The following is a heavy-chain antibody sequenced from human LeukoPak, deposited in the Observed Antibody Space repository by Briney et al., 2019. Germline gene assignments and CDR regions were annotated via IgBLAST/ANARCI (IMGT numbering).Heavy chain of an antibody. D-gene: IGHD4-17*01. V-gene: IGHV3-30*18. J-gene: IGHJ4*02. CDR3: AKEGPDDYGDPFDY. Sequence: GALRLSCAASGFTFSSYGVHWVRQAPGKGLEWVAVISYDGSNKYYADSVKGRFTISRDNSKNTLYLQMNSLRAEDTAVYYCAKEGPDDYGDPFDYWGQGTLVTVSS. CDR1: GFTFSSYG. CDR2: ISYDGSNK.